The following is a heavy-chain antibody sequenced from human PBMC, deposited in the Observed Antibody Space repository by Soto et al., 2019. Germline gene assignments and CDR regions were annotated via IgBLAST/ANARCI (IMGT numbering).Heavy chain of an antibody. CDR1: GGTFNSHS. J-gene: IGHJ4*02. CDR2: IIAMLNIA. CDR3: ARGGGGYDSSLDY. Sequence: ASVKVSCKASGGTFNSHSISWVRQAPGQGLEWMGRIIAMLNIAKYAQKFQGRVTITADKSTSTAYMELSSLRSEDTAVYYCARGGGGYDSSLDYWGQGSLVTV. V-gene: IGHV1-69*02. D-gene: IGHD5-12*01.